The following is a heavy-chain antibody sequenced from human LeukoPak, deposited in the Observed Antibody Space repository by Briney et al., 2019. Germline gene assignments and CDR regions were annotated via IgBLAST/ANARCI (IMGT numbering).Heavy chain of an antibody. J-gene: IGHJ4*02. V-gene: IGHV3-11*01. CDR1: GFTFSDYY. Sequence: GGSLRLSCAASGFTFSDYYMSWIRQAPGRGLEWVSYISSSGSTIYYADSVKGRFTISRDNAKNSLYLQMNSLRAEDTAVYYCARWAGITGTTSDATGDYWGQGTLVTVSS. CDR3: ARWAGITGTTSDATGDY. D-gene: IGHD1-7*01. CDR2: ISSSGSTI.